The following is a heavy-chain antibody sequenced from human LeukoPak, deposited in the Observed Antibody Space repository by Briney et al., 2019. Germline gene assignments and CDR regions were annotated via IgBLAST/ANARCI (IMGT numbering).Heavy chain of an antibody. CDR1: GFTFKNAW. J-gene: IGHJ3*02. D-gene: IGHD2-21*01. CDR3: IPMWAFDI. CDR2: IRSSNDGGTT. Sequence: GVSLRLSCAASGFTFKNAWMSWVRQAPGKGLEWVGHIRSSNDGGTTDYAAPVKARFTILSGDSKNTLYLQMNSLKTEDTAVYYCIPMWAFDIWGQGTMVTVSS. V-gene: IGHV3-15*01.